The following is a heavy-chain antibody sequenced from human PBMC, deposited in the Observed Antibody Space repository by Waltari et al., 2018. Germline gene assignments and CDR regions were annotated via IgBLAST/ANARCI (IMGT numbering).Heavy chain of an antibody. CDR1: GGSCSGYN. CDR3: ARGGIGVQFLEWLPGDFDN. D-gene: IGHD3-3*01. CDR2: INYNGGT. V-gene: IGHV4-34*01. Sequence: QVQRQQWGAGLLKPAETLSLTCAVSGGSCSGYNWPWIRQTTGKGLEWIGHINYNGGTNDSPSLESRVNISIDTSNRQFSLRLNSLTAADTAVYYCARGGIGVQFLEWLPGDFDNWGQGTLVTVSS. J-gene: IGHJ4*02.